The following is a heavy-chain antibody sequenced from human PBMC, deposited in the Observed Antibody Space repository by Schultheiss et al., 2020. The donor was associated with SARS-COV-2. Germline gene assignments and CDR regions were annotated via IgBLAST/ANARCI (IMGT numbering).Heavy chain of an antibody. D-gene: IGHD6-13*01. V-gene: IGHV3-33*08. J-gene: IGHJ4*02. CDR2: IWYDGSNK. CDR3: TSYRRGAAAGRPGSY. CDR1: GFTFSSYG. Sequence: GGSLRLSCAASGFTFSSYGMHWVRQAPGKGLEWVAVIWYDGSNKYYADSVKGRFTISRDNSKNTLYLQMNSLKTEDTAVYYCTSYRRGAAAGRPGSYWGQGTLVTVSS.